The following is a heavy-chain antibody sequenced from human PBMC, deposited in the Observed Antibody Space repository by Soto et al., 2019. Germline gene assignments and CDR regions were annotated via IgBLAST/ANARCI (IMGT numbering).Heavy chain of an antibody. Sequence: RSLRLSCAAPEITVRRVWMTCIRQAPGKGLEWVGRIKSKADGSTKEYGTPVKDRFIISRDDSKKTVDLQMHALRSEDSGFSFCATPRPGSHGYSFWGQGALVTVYS. J-gene: IGHJ4*03. CDR3: ATPRPGSHGYSF. D-gene: IGHD3-16*01. V-gene: IGHV3-15*01. CDR1: EITVRRVW. CDR2: IKSKADGSTK.